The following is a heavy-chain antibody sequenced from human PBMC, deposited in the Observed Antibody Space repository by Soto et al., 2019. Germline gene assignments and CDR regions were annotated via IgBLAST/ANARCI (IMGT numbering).Heavy chain of an antibody. D-gene: IGHD3-22*01. CDR2: FDPEDGET. J-gene: IGHJ4*02. CDR1: GYTPTELS. V-gene: IGHV1-24*01. CDR3: ATAEVGDYDSSGYLFDN. Sequence: ASVKVPCKVSGYTPTELSMHWVRQSPGKRFEWMGGFDPEDGETIYAQKFQGRVTMTEDTSTDTAYMELSSLRSEDTAVYYCATAEVGDYDSSGYLFDNWGQGTLVTVSS.